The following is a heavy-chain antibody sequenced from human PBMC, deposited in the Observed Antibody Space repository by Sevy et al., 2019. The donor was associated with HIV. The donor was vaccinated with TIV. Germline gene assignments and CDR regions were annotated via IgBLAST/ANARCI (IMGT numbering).Heavy chain of an antibody. CDR3: ARDRWVKYPEDGFDI. V-gene: IGHV3-7*01. Sequence: GGSLRLSCAASGISFSNYWMSWVRQAPGKGLEWVANINQDGSEKNFVGSVKGRFTISRDNAKNSVYLQMNSLTAEDTAVYYCARDRWVKYPEDGFDIWGQRTMVTVSS. CDR1: GISFSNYW. J-gene: IGHJ3*02. CDR2: INQDGSEK.